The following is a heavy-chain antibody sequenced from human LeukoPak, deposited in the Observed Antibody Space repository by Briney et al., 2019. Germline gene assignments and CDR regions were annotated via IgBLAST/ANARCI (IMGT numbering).Heavy chain of an antibody. CDR1: GYTFTSYA. V-gene: IGHV7-4-1*02. CDR3: ARAVRKVPWQWLVPGRGMDV. J-gene: IGHJ6*02. Sequence: GASVKVSCKASGYTFTSYAMNWVRQAPGQGLEWMGWINTNTGNPTYAQGFTGRFAFSLDTSVSTAYLQISSLKAEDTAVYYCARAVRKVPWQWLVPGRGMDVWGQGTTVTVSS. CDR2: INTNTGNP. D-gene: IGHD6-19*01.